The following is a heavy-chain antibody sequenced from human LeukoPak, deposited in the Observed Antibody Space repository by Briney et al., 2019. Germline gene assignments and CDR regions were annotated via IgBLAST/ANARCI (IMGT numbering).Heavy chain of an antibody. Sequence: ASXXVSCKASGYTFTSYGISWVRQAPGQGREWMGWISAYNGKTNYAQKLQGRVTITTDTSTSTAYMELRSLRSDDTAVYYCAREGIAAAYYYYYYYMDVWGKGTTVTVSS. D-gene: IGHD6-13*01. CDR1: GYTFTSYG. CDR3: AREGIAAAYYYYYYYMDV. CDR2: ISAYNGKT. V-gene: IGHV1-18*01. J-gene: IGHJ6*03.